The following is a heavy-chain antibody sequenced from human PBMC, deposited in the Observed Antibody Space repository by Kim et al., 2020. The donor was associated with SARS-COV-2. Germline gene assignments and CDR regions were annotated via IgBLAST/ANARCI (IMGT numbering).Heavy chain of an antibody. CDR3: AREGGYASPFDN. V-gene: IGHV4-59*01. Sequence: KYNPSLKSRVTKSVDTSKNQFSLKLSSVTAADTAVYYCAREGGYASPFDNWGQGTLVTVSS. J-gene: IGHJ4*02. D-gene: IGHD5-12*01.